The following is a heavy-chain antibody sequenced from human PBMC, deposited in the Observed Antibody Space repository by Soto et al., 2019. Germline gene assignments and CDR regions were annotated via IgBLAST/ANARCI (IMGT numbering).Heavy chain of an antibody. V-gene: IGHV1-69*13. CDR3: ARDQGACSGGSCYSNYYYYGMDV. CDR1: GGTFSSYA. Sequence: SVKVSCKASGGTFSSYAISWVRQAPGQGLEWMGGIIPIFGTANYAQKFQGRVTITADESTSTAYMELSSLRSEDTAVYYCARDQGACSGGSCYSNYYYYGMDVWGQGTTVTVSS. D-gene: IGHD2-15*01. J-gene: IGHJ6*02. CDR2: IIPIFGTA.